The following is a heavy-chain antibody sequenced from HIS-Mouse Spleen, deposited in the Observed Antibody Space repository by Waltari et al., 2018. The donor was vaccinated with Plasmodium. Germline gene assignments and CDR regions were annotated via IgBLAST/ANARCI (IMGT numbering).Heavy chain of an antibody. CDR2: IIPIFGTA. CDR1: GGAFRSSA. Sequence: QVQLVQSGAEVNKRGSSVKVSCTASGGAFRSSAIRWVRQAPGQGLEWMGGIIPIFGTANYAQKFQGRVTITADESTSTAYMALSSLRSEDTAVYYCARVGGDSKDWFDPWGQGTLVTVSS. J-gene: IGHJ5*02. V-gene: IGHV1-69*01. CDR3: ARVGGDSKDWFDP. D-gene: IGHD2-21*01.